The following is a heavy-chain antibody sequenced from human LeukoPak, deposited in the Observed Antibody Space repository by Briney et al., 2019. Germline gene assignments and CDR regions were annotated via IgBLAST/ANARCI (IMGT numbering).Heavy chain of an antibody. J-gene: IGHJ6*02. Sequence: GGSLRLSCAASGFTFSSYAMSWVRQAPGKGLEWVSAISGRGGSTYYADSVKGRFTISRDNSKNTLYLQMNSLRAEDTAVYYCAKHGYSYGYGGNNYYYGMDVWGQGTTVTVSS. V-gene: IGHV3-23*01. CDR3: AKHGYSYGYGGNNYYYGMDV. CDR2: ISGRGGST. CDR1: GFTFSSYA. D-gene: IGHD5-18*01.